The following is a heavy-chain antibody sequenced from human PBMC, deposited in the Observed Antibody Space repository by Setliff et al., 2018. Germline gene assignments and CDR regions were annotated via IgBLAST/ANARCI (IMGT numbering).Heavy chain of an antibody. D-gene: IGHD6-19*01. J-gene: IGHJ6*02. V-gene: IGHV1-69*05. Sequence: GPSVKVSCKASGGTFSSYAISWVRQAPGRGLEWMGGIIPIFGTANYAQKFQGRVTITTDESTSTAYMELSSLRSEDTAVYYCASGTPHKWLVHDYYYYGMDVWGQGTTVTVSS. CDR1: GGTFSSYA. CDR2: IIPIFGTA. CDR3: ASGTPHKWLVHDYYYYGMDV.